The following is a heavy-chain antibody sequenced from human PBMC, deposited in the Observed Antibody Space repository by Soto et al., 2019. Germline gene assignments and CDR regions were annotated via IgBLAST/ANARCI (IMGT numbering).Heavy chain of an antibody. D-gene: IGHD6-19*01. CDR1: EISFTDYY. V-gene: IGHV3-11*01. Sequence: GSXIRSSAACEISFTDYYMSCTRQAPGKGLEWVSYISGGGTSIFYADSVKGRFTISRDNAKNLLYLQMNSLRAEDTAVYYCTRELPITTGWFFGAFDICGQRTMVTVSS. J-gene: IGHJ3*02. CDR2: ISGGGTSI. CDR3: TRELPITTGWFFGAFDI.